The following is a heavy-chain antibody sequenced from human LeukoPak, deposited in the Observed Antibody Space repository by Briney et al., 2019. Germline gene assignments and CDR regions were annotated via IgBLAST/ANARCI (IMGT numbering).Heavy chain of an antibody. CDR3: ARVPRGSTVGTLPYFYYYMDA. Sequence: SETLSLTCTVSGDSVSSGSNYWSWIRQPAGKGLEWIGRIYNSWTTNYNPSLKSRVTISVDTSKNQFSLKLSSVTAADTAVYYCARVPRGSTVGTLPYFYYYMDAWGKGTTVIVSS. J-gene: IGHJ6*03. D-gene: IGHD1-26*01. CDR2: IYNSWTT. V-gene: IGHV4-61*02. CDR1: GDSVSSGSNY.